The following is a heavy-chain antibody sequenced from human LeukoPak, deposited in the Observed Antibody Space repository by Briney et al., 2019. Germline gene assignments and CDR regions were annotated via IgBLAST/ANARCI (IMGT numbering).Heavy chain of an antibody. CDR3: ARASPAYYDFWSGYFPDYYYYMDV. CDR2: IYYSGST. CDR1: GGSISSYY. Sequence: SETLSLTCTVSGGSISSYYWSWIRQPPGKGLEWIGYIYYSGSTNYNPSLKSRVTISVDTSKNQFSLKLSSVTAADAAVYYCARASPAYYDFWSGYFPDYYYYMDVWGKGTTVTVSS. V-gene: IGHV4-59*01. D-gene: IGHD3-3*01. J-gene: IGHJ6*03.